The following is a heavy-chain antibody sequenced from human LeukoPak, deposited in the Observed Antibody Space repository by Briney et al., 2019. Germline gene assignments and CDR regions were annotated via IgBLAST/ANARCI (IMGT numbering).Heavy chain of an antibody. CDR3: ARDRVREAFDY. J-gene: IGHJ4*02. CDR1: GFTFSSYS. CDR2: ISSSGSTI. V-gene: IGHV3-48*01. Sequence: GGSLRLSCAASGFTFSSYSMNWVRQAPGKGLEWVSYISSSGSTIYYADSVKGRFTISRDDAKNSLYLQMNSLRAEDTAVYYCARDRVREAFDYWGQGTLVTVSS. D-gene: IGHD2-2*01.